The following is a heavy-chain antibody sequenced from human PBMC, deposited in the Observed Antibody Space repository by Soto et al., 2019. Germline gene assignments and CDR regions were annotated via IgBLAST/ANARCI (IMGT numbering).Heavy chain of an antibody. V-gene: IGHV4-34*01. D-gene: IGHD4-17*01. J-gene: IGHJ4*02. Sequence: PSETLSLTCAVYGGSFSGYYWSWIRQPPGKGLEWIGEINHSGSTNYNPSLKSRVTISVDTSKNQFSLKLSSVTAADTAVYYCARHRTTYGDGTNFDYWDQGTLVTVSS. CDR1: GGSFSGYY. CDR2: INHSGST. CDR3: ARHRTTYGDGTNFDY.